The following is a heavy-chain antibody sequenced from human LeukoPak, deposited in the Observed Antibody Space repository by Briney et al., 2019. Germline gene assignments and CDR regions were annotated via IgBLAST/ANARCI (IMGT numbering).Heavy chain of an antibody. CDR3: ARLVDYYDSGGYYADY. CDR2: IYWNDDK. CDR1: GFSLSTSEVG. V-gene: IGHV2-5*01. D-gene: IGHD3-22*01. Sequence: SGPTLVNPTQTLTLTCTFSGFSLSTSEVGVGWIRQPPGKALRWLALIYWNDDKRYSPSLRSRLTITKDTSENQVVLTMTNMDPVDTATYYCARLVDYYDSGGYYADYWGQGTLVTVSS. J-gene: IGHJ4*02.